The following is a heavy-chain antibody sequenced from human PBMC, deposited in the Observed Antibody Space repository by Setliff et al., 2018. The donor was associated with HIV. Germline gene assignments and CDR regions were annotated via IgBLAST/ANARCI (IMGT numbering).Heavy chain of an antibody. Sequence: PGGSLRLSCAVSGFPFSSYGMHWVRQAPGKGLQWVAFIRHRTSESYYADSVKGRFTISRDDSRNTAYLQMKSLRPEDTALYYCAKWRVSSGWYGQWFDPWGQGTLVTVSS. J-gene: IGHJ5*02. D-gene: IGHD6-19*01. CDR2: IRHRTSES. CDR1: GFPFSSYG. V-gene: IGHV3-30*02. CDR3: AKWRVSSGWYGQWFDP.